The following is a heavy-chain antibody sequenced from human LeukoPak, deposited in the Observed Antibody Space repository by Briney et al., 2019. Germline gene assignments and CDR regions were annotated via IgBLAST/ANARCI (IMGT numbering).Heavy chain of an antibody. V-gene: IGHV4-61*02. CDR1: VGSLCIGSHR. CDR3: ARGVVGATAGGY. CDR2: YKSTGST. D-gene: IGHD1-26*01. Sequence: TLSLTCTVSVGSLCIGSHRWSWFRLPAGRGLEWIGRYKSTGSTNYNPSLSSRVIISVDTSKNQFTLTLSSVTAADTAIYYCARGVVGATAGGYWGPGIRATVSS. J-gene: IGHJ4*02.